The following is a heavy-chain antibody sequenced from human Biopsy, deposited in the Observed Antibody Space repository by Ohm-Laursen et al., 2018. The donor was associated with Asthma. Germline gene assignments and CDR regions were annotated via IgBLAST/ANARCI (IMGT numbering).Heavy chain of an antibody. CDR1: GFTFGDYW. Sequence: GSLRFSCSASGFTFGDYWMSWVRQVPGKGLEWVANIKHDGSEKNHVDSLKGRFTISRDNAKNSPYLQMNSLRAEDTAVYYCARTFHFWSPYHAEHYQLWGQGTLVTVSS. CDR2: IKHDGSEK. V-gene: IGHV3-7*01. D-gene: IGHD3-3*02. CDR3: ARTFHFWSPYHAEHYQL. J-gene: IGHJ1*01.